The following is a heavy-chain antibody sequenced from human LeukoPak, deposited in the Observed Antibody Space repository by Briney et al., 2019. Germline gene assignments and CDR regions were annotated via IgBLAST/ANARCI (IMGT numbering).Heavy chain of an antibody. CDR2: ISSGGSTM. V-gene: IGHV3-48*03. J-gene: IGHJ4*02. D-gene: IGHD2-21*02. Sequence: GGSLRLSCAASGFTFSSYEMNWVRQAPGKGLEWVSYISSGGSTMYYADSVKGRFTISRDNSKNTLYLQMNSLRAEDTAVYYCAKGKVVTGIDYWGQGTLVTVSS. CDR3: AKGKVVTGIDY. CDR1: GFTFSSYE.